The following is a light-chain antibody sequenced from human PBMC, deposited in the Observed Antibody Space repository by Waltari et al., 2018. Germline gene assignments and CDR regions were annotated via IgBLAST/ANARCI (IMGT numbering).Light chain of an antibody. V-gene: IGKV3D-15*01. CDR2: GAS. Sequence: EIVMTQSPATLSVSPGDRATLSCRASQSISSYLAWYQQKPGQAPRLLIDGASTRATGIPSRFSGSGSGTEFTLTISSLQSEDFAVYYCQQYNNWPAITFGQGTRLEIK. CDR3: QQYNNWPAIT. J-gene: IGKJ5*01. CDR1: QSISSY.